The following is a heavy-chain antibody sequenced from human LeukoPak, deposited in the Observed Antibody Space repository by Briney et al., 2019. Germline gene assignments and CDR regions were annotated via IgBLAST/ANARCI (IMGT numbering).Heavy chain of an antibody. D-gene: IGHD6-13*01. J-gene: IGHJ4*02. CDR1: GGSFSGCY. CDR2: INHSGST. V-gene: IGHV4-34*01. Sequence: SETLSLTCAVYGGSFSGCYWSWIRQPPGKGLEWIGEINHSGSTNYNPSLKSRVTISVDTSKNQFSLKLSSVTAADTAVYYCARRRRAAAGRNYFDYWGQGTLVTVSS. CDR3: ARRRRAAAGRNYFDY.